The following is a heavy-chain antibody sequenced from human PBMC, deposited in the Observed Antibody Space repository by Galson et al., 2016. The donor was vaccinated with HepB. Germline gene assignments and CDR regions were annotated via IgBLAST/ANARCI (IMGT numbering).Heavy chain of an antibody. J-gene: IGHJ4*02. CDR1: GSSIRTGYY. V-gene: IGHV4-38-2*02. D-gene: IGHD3-16*01. Sequence: SETLSLTCTVSGSSIRTGYYWGWIRQSPGKGLEWIGNIFYTGSTYYNPSLNRRVAISIATSKHHFSLKLTSVTAADTAVYFCARRPTAARFFDFWGQGALATVSS. CDR2: IFYTGST. CDR3: ARRPTAARFFDF.